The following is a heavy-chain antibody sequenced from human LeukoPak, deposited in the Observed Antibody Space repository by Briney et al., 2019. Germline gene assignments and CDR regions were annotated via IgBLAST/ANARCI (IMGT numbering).Heavy chain of an antibody. V-gene: IGHV4-39*07. CDR2: IYYSGST. D-gene: IGHD6-6*01. CDR3: ADYSTSTGGLGY. J-gene: IGHJ4*02. CDR1: GGSISSSSYY. Sequence: SETLSLTCTVSGGSISSSSYYWGWIRQPPGKGLEWIGSIYYSGSTYYNPSLKSRVTISVDTSKNQFSLKLSSVTAADTAVYYCADYSTSTGGLGYWGQGTLVTVSS.